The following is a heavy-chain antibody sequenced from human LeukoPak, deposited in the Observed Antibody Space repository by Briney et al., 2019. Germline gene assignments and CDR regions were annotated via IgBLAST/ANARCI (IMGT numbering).Heavy chain of an antibody. CDR2: IYYSGST. J-gene: IGHJ4*02. D-gene: IGHD2-15*01. CDR3: ARSRGGTTPYFDY. V-gene: IGHV4-39*07. Sequence: SETLSLTCTVSGGSISSSSYYWGWIRQPPGKGLEWIGSIYYSGSTYYNPSLKSRVTISVDTFKNQFSLKLSSVTAADTAVYYCARSRGGTTPYFDYWGQGTLVTVSS. CDR1: GGSISSSSYY.